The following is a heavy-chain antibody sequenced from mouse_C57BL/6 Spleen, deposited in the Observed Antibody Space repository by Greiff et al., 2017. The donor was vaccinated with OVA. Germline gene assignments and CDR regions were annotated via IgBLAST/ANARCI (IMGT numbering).Heavy chain of an antibody. D-gene: IGHD1-1*01. Sequence: VQLKESGGGLVKPGGSLKLSCAASGFTFSSYTMSWVRQTPEKRLEWVATISGGGGNTYYPDSVKGRFTISRDNAKNTLYLQMSSLRSEDTALYYCARHGMDYYGSSPFAYWGQGTLVTVSA. CDR1: GFTFSSYT. CDR2: ISGGGGNT. V-gene: IGHV5-9*01. CDR3: ARHGMDYYGSSPFAY. J-gene: IGHJ3*01.